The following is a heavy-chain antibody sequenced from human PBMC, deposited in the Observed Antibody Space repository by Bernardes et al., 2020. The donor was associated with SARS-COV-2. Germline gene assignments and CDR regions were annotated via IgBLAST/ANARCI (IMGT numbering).Heavy chain of an antibody. J-gene: IGHJ4*02. Sequence: GSTLKVSCACCGFSFRRYAVDWVQKGPGKGLEWVEVISDDGTNKYYADSVKGRFTISRDNSKNALYLQMNSLRADDTAVYYCAKGGSVWYYFDYWGQGTLVTVSS. V-gene: IGHV3-30*04. CDR3: AKGGSVWYYFDY. D-gene: IGHD3-10*01. CDR2: ISDDGTNK. CDR1: GFSFRRYA.